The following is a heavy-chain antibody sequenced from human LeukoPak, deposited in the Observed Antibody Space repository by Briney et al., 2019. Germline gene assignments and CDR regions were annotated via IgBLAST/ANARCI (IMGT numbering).Heavy chain of an antibody. J-gene: IGHJ4*02. Sequence: ASGKLSCKAAGYTVTSYSISGGRQARGEGHEGRGWSGAYNGKTNDAQKPQGRVSMNTDTSTSKAYTELRRLRSDDTAVYYCARVTKLVDIVLMVYAHYYFDYWGQGTLVTVSS. CDR3: ARVTKLVDIVLMVYAHYYFDY. D-gene: IGHD2-8*01. CDR1: GYTVTSYS. CDR2: SGAYNGKT. V-gene: IGHV1-18*01.